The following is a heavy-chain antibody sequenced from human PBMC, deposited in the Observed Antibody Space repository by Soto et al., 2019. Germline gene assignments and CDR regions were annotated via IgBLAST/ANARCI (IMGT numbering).Heavy chain of an antibody. CDR2: ISAYNGNT. V-gene: IGHV1-18*01. J-gene: IGHJ5*02. D-gene: IGHD2-15*01. CDR1: GYTFTSYG. Sequence: GASVKVSCKASGYTFTSYGIGWVLQAPGQGFEWMGWISAYNGNTNYAQKLQGRVTMTTYTSTSTAYMELRSLRSDDTAVYYCARGLDCSGGSCWNWFDPWGQGTLVTVSS. CDR3: ARGLDCSGGSCWNWFDP.